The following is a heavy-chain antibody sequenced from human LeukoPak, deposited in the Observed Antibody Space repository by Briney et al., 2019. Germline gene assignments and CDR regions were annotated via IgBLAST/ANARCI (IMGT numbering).Heavy chain of an antibody. V-gene: IGHV1-46*01. CDR3: AGEAYGSETYYSVDY. CDR2: INPSGNNT. CDR1: GYTFTTYH. D-gene: IGHD3-10*01. Sequence: ASVKVSCKASGYTFTTYHMHWVRQAPGQGPEWMGIINPSGNNTNYAQKFQGRVTMTKDTPTNTVYMELSSLRSEDAAIYYCAGEAYGSETYYSVDYWGHGTLVTVSS. J-gene: IGHJ4*03.